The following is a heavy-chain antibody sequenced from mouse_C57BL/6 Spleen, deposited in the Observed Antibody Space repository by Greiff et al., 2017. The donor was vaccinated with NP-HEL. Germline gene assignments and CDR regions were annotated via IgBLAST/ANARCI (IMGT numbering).Heavy chain of an antibody. CDR1: GFSLSTFGMG. V-gene: IGHV8-8*01. Sequence: QVTLKECGPGILQPSQTLSLTCSFSGFSLSTFGMGVGWIRQPSGKGLEWLAHIWWDDDKYYNPALKSRLTISKDTSKNQVFLKIANVDTADTATYYCARINYYGSSYVDYAMDYWGQGTSVTVSS. D-gene: IGHD1-1*01. CDR2: IWWDDDK. J-gene: IGHJ4*01. CDR3: ARINYYGSSYVDYAMDY.